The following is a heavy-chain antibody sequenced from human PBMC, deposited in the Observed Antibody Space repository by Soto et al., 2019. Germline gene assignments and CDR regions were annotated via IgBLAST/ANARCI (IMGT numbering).Heavy chain of an antibody. CDR3: ATLGYCSGCSCVQVAY. CDR1: GYTFTSYA. Sequence: QVQLVPSGAEVKKPGASVKVSCKASGYTFTSYAMHWVRQAPGQRLEWMGWINAGNGNTKYSQKFQGRVTITRDTSASTAYMELSSLRSEDTAVYYCATLGYCSGCSCVQVAYWGQGTLVTVSS. D-gene: IGHD2-15*01. J-gene: IGHJ4*02. CDR2: INAGNGNT. V-gene: IGHV1-3*01.